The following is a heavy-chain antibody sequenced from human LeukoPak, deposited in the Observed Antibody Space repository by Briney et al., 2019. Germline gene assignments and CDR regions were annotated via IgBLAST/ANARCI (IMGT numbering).Heavy chain of an antibody. CDR1: GGSISSYY. Sequence: SETLSLTCTVSGGSISSYYWSWIRQPPGKALEWIGYIYYSGSTTYNPSLQSRVTISVDTSKNQFPLKLSSVTAADTAVYFCARDLGPYTAHFDYWGQGTLVTVSP. CDR3: ARDLGPYTAHFDY. CDR2: IYYSGST. D-gene: IGHD5-18*01. J-gene: IGHJ4*02. V-gene: IGHV4-59*01.